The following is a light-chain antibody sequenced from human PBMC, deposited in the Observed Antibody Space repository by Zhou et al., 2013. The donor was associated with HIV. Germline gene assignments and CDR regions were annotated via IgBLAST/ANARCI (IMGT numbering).Light chain of an antibody. J-gene: IGKJ1*01. CDR1: QSISSY. V-gene: IGKV1-39*01. CDR2: ATS. CDR3: QQSYSNPRT. Sequence: DIQMTQSPSSLSASVGDRVTITCRASQSISSYLNWYQQKPGKAPNLLIYATSSLQSGVPSRFSGSGSGTDFTLTISSLQPEDFATYYCQQSYSNPRTFGQGTKV.